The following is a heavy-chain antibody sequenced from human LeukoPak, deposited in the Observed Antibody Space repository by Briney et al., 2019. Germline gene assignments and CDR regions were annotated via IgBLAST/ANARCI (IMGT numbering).Heavy chain of an antibody. V-gene: IGHV1-8*01. CDR2: MNPNGGNT. CDR3: ARSSVQYGSGSRCLGY. Sequence: ASVKVSCKASGYTFTSYDINWVRQATGQGLEWMGWMNPNGGNTGYAQKFQGRVTMTRNTSISTAYMELSSLRSEDTAVYYCARSSVQYGSGSRCLGYWGQGTLVTVSS. D-gene: IGHD3-10*01. CDR1: GYTFTSYD. J-gene: IGHJ4*02.